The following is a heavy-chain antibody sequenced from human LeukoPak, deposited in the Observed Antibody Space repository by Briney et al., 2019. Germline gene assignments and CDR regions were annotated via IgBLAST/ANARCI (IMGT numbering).Heavy chain of an antibody. CDR3: AKDSYSKGDF. J-gene: IGHJ4*02. CDR2: IKNDGAVK. CDR1: GFTFSYHW. Sequence: QPGGSLTLSCAASGFTFSYHWMTWVRQAPGKGLEWVANIKNDGAVKNYVDSVKGRFTISRDNAKNSLYLQMNSLRAEDTAVYYCAKDSYSKGDFWGQGVLVTFSS. V-gene: IGHV3-7*01. D-gene: IGHD6-13*01.